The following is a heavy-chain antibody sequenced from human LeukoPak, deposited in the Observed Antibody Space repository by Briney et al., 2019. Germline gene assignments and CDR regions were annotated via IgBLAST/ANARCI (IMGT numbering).Heavy chain of an antibody. CDR1: GGSISSSSYY. CDR3: AGSSGSWGY. Sequence: KASETLSLTCTVSGGSISSSSYYWGWIRQPPGKGLEWIGSIYYSGSTCYNPSLKSRVTISVDTSKNQFSLKLSSVTAADTAVYYCAGSSGSWGYWGQGTLVTVSS. V-gene: IGHV4-39*01. D-gene: IGHD1-26*01. J-gene: IGHJ4*02. CDR2: IYYSGST.